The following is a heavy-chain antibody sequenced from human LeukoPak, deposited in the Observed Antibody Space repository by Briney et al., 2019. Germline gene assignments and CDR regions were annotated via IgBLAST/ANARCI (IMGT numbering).Heavy chain of an antibody. V-gene: IGHV3-30*04. CDR2: ISFHGTDT. CDR3: AKDDKIAAAGLVGY. D-gene: IGHD6-13*01. Sequence: GGSLRLSCAASGFTFISYAIHWVRQAPGKGLEWVAVISFHGTDTFYADSVKGRFTISRDNSKNTLYLQMNSLRAEDTAVYYCAKDDKIAAAGLVGYWGQGTLVTVSS. J-gene: IGHJ4*02. CDR1: GFTFISYA.